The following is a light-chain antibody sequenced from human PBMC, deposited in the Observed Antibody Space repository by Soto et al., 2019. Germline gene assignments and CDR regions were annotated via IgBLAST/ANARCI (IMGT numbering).Light chain of an antibody. CDR3: QSYDTRLRWV. CDR1: SSNFGANFD. J-gene: IGLJ2*01. Sequence: QSVLTQPPSVSGAPGQRVTISCTGSSSNFGANFDVQWYQQLPGTAPKLLIYGDTIRPSGVPDRFSGSKSGTSASLAITGLQAEDEADYYCQSYDTRLRWVFGGGTKLTVL. CDR2: GDT. V-gene: IGLV1-40*01.